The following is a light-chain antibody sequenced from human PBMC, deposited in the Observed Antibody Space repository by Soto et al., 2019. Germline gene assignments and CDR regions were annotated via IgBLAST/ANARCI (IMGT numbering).Light chain of an antibody. CDR3: ASSTRTTTLV. CDR2: DVN. J-gene: IGLJ2*01. Sequence: QSALTQPASVSGSPGQSITISCTGTISDIGGYNFISLYQHHPGKAPKLVIYDVNNRPSGISYRFSGSKSGNTASLTISGLQAEDEADYYCASSTRTTTLVFGGGTKLTVL. CDR1: ISDIGGYNF. V-gene: IGLV2-14*01.